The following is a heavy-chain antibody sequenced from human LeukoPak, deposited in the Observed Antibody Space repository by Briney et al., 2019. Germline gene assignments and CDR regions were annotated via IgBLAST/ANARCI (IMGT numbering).Heavy chain of an antibody. V-gene: IGHV3-23*01. Sequence: GGSLRLSCAASGFTFSSAPMSWVRQAPGKGLEWVSVIGGSGGNTNYADSVRGRSTISRDNSKNTLYLQMNSLRAEDTAVYYCAQWHTVDYWGQGTLVTVSS. D-gene: IGHD2-8*01. CDR2: IGGSGGNT. CDR1: GFTFSSAP. CDR3: AQWHTVDY. J-gene: IGHJ4*02.